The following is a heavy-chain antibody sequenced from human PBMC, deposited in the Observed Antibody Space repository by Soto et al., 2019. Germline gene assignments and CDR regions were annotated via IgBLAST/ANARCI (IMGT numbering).Heavy chain of an antibody. D-gene: IGHD6-13*01. V-gene: IGHV4-4*02. Sequence: SETLSLTCAVSSGSISSSNWWSWVRQPPGKGLEWMGEIYHSGSTNYNPSLKSRVTISVDKSKNQFSLKLGSVTAADTAVYYCARAPLSSSWRGPFVYWGQGTLVTVSS. J-gene: IGHJ4*02. CDR1: SGSISSSNW. CDR3: ARAPLSSSWRGPFVY. CDR2: IYHSGST.